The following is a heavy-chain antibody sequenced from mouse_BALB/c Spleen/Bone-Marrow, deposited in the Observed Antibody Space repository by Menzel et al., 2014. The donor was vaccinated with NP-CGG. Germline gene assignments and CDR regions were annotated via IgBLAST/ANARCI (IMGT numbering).Heavy chain of an antibody. CDR1: GYAFSSYN. CDR2: IDPYNGDT. V-gene: IGHV1S135*01. J-gene: IGHJ4*01. Sequence: LEESGPELVKPGASVKVSCKASGYAFSSYNMYWVRQSHGKSLEWIGYIDPYNGDTSYNQKFKGKATLTVDKSSSTAYMHLNSLTSEDSAVYYCAKEARSRYYVLDNWGQGTSVTVSS. CDR3: AKEARSRYYVLDN.